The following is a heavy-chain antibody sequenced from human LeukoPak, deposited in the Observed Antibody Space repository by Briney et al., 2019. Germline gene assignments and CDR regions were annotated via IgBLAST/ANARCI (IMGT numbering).Heavy chain of an antibody. J-gene: IGHJ4*02. V-gene: IGHV4-39*07. CDR1: GGSISSSSYY. CDR2: IYYSGST. D-gene: IGHD3-16*02. CDR3: ARIKGYHPPAY. Sequence: PSETLSLTCTVSGGSISSSSYYWGWIRQPPGKGLAWVGSIYYSGSTYYNPSLTRRVTISVDTHKNQFYLTLSSVTAAATAVYYCARIKGYHPPAYWGRGPLVTVSS.